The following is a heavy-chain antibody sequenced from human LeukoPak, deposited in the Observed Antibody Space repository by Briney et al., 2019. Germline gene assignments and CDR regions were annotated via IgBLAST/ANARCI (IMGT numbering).Heavy chain of an antibody. V-gene: IGHV3-66*01. CDR1: GFTVSSNY. CDR2: IYSGGST. CDR3: ARGDIFTGPDAFDI. D-gene: IGHD3-9*01. Sequence: GGSLRLSCAASGFTVSSNYMSWVRQAPGKGLEWVSVIYSGGSTYYADSVKGRFTISRDNSKNTLYLQMNSLRAEDTAVYYCARGDIFTGPDAFDIWGQGTMVTVSS. J-gene: IGHJ3*02.